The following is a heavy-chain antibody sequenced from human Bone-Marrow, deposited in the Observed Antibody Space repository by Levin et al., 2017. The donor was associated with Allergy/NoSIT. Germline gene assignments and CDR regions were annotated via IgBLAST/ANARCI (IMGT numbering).Heavy chain of an antibody. CDR3: ARWRTLGGVVVYYFDY. V-gene: IGHV3-23*01. J-gene: IGHJ4*02. CDR1: GFTFDSYT. CDR2: INFSGTLT. Sequence: ETLSLTCAASGFTFDSYTLSWVRQAPGKGLEWVSTINFSGTLTYYADSVVGRFTISRDNSKNTLSLEMNSLRAEDTAVYYCARWRTLGGVVVYYFDYWGQGTLVTVSS. D-gene: IGHD3-16*02.